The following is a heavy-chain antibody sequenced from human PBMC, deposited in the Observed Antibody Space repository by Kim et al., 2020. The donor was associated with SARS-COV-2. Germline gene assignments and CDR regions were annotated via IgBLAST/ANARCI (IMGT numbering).Heavy chain of an antibody. J-gene: IGHJ4*02. D-gene: IGHD3-22*01. V-gene: IGHV3-11*06. Sequence: SVKGRFTISRDNAKNSLFPQMNSLRADDTAVYYCVRAGHYDSSGYLRDFDYWGQGTMVTVSS. CDR3: VRAGHYDSSGYLRDFDY.